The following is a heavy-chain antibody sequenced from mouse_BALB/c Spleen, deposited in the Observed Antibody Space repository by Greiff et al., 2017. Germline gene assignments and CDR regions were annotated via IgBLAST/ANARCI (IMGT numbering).Heavy chain of an antibody. Sequence: VKLQESGAELARPGASVKMSCKASGYTFTSYTMHWVKQRPGQGLEWIGYINPSSGYTNYNQKFKDKATLTADKSSSTAYMQLSSLTSEDSAVYYCARPFYGNYVNYAMDYWGQGTSVTVSS. CDR3: ARPFYGNYVNYAMDY. CDR2: INPSSGYT. CDR1: GYTFTSYT. V-gene: IGHV1-4*01. D-gene: IGHD2-10*01. J-gene: IGHJ4*01.